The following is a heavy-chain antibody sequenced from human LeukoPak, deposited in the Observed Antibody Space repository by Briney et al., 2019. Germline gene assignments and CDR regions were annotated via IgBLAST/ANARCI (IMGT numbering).Heavy chain of an antibody. CDR3: ARGNCGYVY. V-gene: IGHV3-53*01. CDR2: IYFGGTT. CDR1: GFTVSSNY. J-gene: IGHJ4*02. D-gene: IGHD5-12*01. Sequence: GGSLRLSCAASGFTVSSNYMTWVRQAPGQGLEWVSVIYFGGTTYYADSVKGRFTISRDNSKNTVYLQMNSLRVEDTAVYYCARGNCGYVYWGQGTLVTVSS.